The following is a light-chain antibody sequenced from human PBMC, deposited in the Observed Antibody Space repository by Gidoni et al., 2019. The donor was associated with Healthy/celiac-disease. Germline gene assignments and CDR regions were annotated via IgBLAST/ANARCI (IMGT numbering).Light chain of an antibody. CDR3: SSYTSSSTLVV. V-gene: IGLV2-14*01. CDR2: EVS. Sequence: QSALTQPASVSGSPVKSITISCTGPSSDVGGYNYVSWYQQPPGKAPKLMIYEVSNRPSGVSNRFSGSKSGNTASLTISGLQAEDEADYYCSSYTSSSTLVVFGGGTKLTVL. CDR1: SSDVGGYNY. J-gene: IGLJ2*01.